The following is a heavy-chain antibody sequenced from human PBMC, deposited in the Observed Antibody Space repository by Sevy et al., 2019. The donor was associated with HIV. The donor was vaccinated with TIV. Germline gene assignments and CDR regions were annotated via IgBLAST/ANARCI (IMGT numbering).Heavy chain of an antibody. V-gene: IGHV3-7*03. Sequence: GGSLRLSCATFGFNFRNSWMAWVRQTPGKGLEFLADIKQDGYETYYGDSVKGRFNISRDNAKNLLNLQLNSLGAEETAMYFCVRDKEEGASVLDYWGQGTPVTVSS. CDR2: IKQDGYET. CDR1: GFNFRNSW. D-gene: IGHD1-26*01. J-gene: IGHJ4*02. CDR3: VRDKEEGASVLDY.